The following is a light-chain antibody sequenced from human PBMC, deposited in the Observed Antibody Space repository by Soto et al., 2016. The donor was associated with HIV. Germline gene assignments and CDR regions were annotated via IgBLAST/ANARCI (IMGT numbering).Light chain of an antibody. CDR1: SLRSYY. CDR2: GKN. J-gene: IGLJ1*01. Sequence: SSKLTQDPAVSVALGQTVTITCQGDSLRSYYASWYQQKPGQAPVLVMYGKNNRPTGIPDRFSGSYSGDTASLTITGAQADDEADYYCNSRDSSGDHLSVFGSGTKVTVL. V-gene: IGLV3-19*01. CDR3: NSRDSSGDHLSV.